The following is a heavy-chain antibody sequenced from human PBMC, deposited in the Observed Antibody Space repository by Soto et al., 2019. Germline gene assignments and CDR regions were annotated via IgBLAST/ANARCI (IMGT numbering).Heavy chain of an antibody. J-gene: IGHJ4*02. Sequence: GASVKVSCKTSGYTFTGYYMHWVRQAPGQGLEWMGWINPNSGGTNYAQKFQGWVTMTRDTSISTAYMELSRLRSDDTAVYYCARDRYRILSNRGGPLDYWGQGTLVTVSS. D-gene: IGHD5-18*01. V-gene: IGHV1-2*04. CDR1: GYTFTGYY. CDR2: INPNSGGT. CDR3: ARDRYRILSNRGGPLDY.